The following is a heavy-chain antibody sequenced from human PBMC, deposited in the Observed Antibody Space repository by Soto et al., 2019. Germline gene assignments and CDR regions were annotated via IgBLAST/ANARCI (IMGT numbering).Heavy chain of an antibody. CDR2: FIPIFGTL. V-gene: IGHV1-69*01. CDR1: GGTFSNFA. Sequence: QVQLVQSGAEVKKPGSSVKVSCKASGGTFSNFAISWVRQAPGQGLEWMGGFIPIFGTLNYAQRFQGRITMSADESTITAYMELSGLRSEDTAVYYCAGVEQLVLHGGQCTVVTVSS. CDR3: AGVEQLVLH. J-gene: IGHJ1*01. D-gene: IGHD6-13*01.